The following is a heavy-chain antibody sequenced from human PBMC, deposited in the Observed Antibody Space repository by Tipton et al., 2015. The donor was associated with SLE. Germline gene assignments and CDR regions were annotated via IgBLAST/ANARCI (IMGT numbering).Heavy chain of an antibody. V-gene: IGHV4-59*12. CDR3: AREYSSGWPHYFDY. CDR2: ICYRGFS. D-gene: IGHD6-25*01. Sequence: TLSLTCTVSGGALRHCFWSRIRQPLGKGLEWIALICYRGFSNYNPYLKSRVTISADTSKNQFSLKVNSVTAADTAVYYCAREYSSGWPHYFDYWGPGTLVTVSS. J-gene: IGHJ4*02. CDR1: GGALRHCF.